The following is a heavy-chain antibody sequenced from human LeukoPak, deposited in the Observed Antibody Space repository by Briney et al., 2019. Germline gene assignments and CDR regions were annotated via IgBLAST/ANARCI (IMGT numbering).Heavy chain of an antibody. J-gene: IGHJ1*01. D-gene: IGHD4-17*01. CDR1: GGSISSGSYY. V-gene: IGHV4-61*02. Sequence: SETLSLTCTVSGGSISSGSYYWSWIRQPAGKGLEWIGRIYTSGSTNYNPSLKSRVTISVDTSKNQFSLKLSSVTVADTAVYYCARAGASTVTQLFGYFQHWGQGTLVTVSS. CDR3: ARAGASTVTQLFGYFQH. CDR2: IYTSGST.